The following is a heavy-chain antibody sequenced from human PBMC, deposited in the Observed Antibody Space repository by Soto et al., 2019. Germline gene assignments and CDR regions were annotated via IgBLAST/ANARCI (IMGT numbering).Heavy chain of an antibody. J-gene: IGHJ4*02. CDR1: GYSLPTHT. Sequence: QVQLVESGAEVKKPGASVRISCKASGYSLPTHTIHWVRQALGQRLEWMGWINAANGHTKYSQNFQDRVTISSDTFASTVYMKLTGLTSDDTAIYYCARANGNYAWGPNDYWGQGTLVTVSS. V-gene: IGHV1-3*01. CDR2: INAANGHT. CDR3: ARANGNYAWGPNDY. D-gene: IGHD1-7*01.